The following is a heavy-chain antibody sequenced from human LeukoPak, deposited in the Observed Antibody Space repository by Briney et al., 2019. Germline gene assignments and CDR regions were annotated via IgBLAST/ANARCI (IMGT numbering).Heavy chain of an antibody. D-gene: IGHD6-19*01. V-gene: IGHV4-59*08. Sequence: SETLSLTCTVSGVSISSYHWSWIRQPPGKGLEWIGYIYYSGSTNYNPSLKSRVTISVDTSKNQFSLKLSSVTAADTAVYYCARVAYLAGTDYYYYYMDVWGKGTTVTVSS. CDR1: GVSISSYH. J-gene: IGHJ6*03. CDR2: IYYSGST. CDR3: ARVAYLAGTDYYYYYMDV.